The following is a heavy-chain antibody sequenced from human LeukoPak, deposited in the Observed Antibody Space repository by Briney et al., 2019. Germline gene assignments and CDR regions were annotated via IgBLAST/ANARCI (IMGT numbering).Heavy chain of an antibody. CDR2: INPNSGGT. J-gene: IGHJ6*02. Sequence: ASVKVSCKASGYTFTGYYMHWVRQAPGQGLEWMGWINPNSGGTNYAQKFQGWVTMTRDTSISTAYMELSRLRSDDTAVYYCAREYCRSTSCYEMGAYGMDVWGQGTTVTVSS. CDR1: GYTFTGYY. V-gene: IGHV1-2*04. D-gene: IGHD2-2*01. CDR3: AREYCRSTSCYEMGAYGMDV.